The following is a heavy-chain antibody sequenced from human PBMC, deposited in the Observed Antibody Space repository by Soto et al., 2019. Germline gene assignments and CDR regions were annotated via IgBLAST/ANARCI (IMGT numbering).Heavy chain of an antibody. V-gene: IGHV1-8*01. D-gene: IGHD5-18*01. CDR3: AREYVDTAMVGYGMDV. J-gene: IGHJ6*02. CDR2: MNPNSGNT. CDR1: GYTFTSYD. Sequence: QVQLVQSGAEVKKPGASVKVSCKASGYTFTSYDINWVRQATGQGLEWMGWMNPNSGNTGYAQKFQGRVTMTRNTXIXXAYMELSSLRSEDTAVYYCAREYVDTAMVGYGMDVWGQGTTVTVSS.